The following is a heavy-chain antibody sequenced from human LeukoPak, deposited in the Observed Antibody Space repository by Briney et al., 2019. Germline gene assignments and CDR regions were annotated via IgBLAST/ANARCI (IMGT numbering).Heavy chain of an antibody. Sequence: GGSLRLSCAASGFTFSSYAMSWVRQAPGKGLEWVSAISGSGGSTYYADSVKGRFTISRDNSKNTLYLQMNSLRAEDTAVCYCARALYYDILTGYNDFDYWGQGTLVTVSS. J-gene: IGHJ4*02. CDR1: GFTFSSYA. CDR3: ARALYYDILTGYNDFDY. V-gene: IGHV3-23*01. CDR2: ISGSGGST. D-gene: IGHD3-9*01.